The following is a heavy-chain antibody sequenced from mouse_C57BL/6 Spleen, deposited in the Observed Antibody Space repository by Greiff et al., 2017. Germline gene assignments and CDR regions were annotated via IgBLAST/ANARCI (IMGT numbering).Heavy chain of an antibody. CDR1: GFTFSDYY. D-gene: IGHD1-1*01. Sequence: EVMLVESEGGLVQPGSSMKLSCTASGFTFSDYYMAWVRQVPEKGLEWVANINYDGSSTYYLDSLKSRFIISRDNAKNILYLQMSSLKSEDTATYYCARTPFITTVVANWYFDVWGTGTTVTVSS. CDR3: ARTPFITTVVANWYFDV. J-gene: IGHJ1*03. V-gene: IGHV5-16*01. CDR2: INYDGSST.